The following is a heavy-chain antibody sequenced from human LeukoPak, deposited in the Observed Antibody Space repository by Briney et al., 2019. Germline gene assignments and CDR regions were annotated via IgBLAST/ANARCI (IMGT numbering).Heavy chain of an antibody. V-gene: IGHV1-18*01. CDR2: ISAYNGNT. J-gene: IGHJ6*02. CDR1: GYTFTSYG. D-gene: IGHD3-10*01. CDR3: ARPLWFGDADYGMDV. Sequence: GASVKVSCKASGYTFTSYGISWVRQAPGRGLEWMGWISAYNGNTNYAQKLQGRVTMTTDTSTSTAYMELRSLRSDDTAVYYCARPLWFGDADYGMDVWGQGTTVTVSS.